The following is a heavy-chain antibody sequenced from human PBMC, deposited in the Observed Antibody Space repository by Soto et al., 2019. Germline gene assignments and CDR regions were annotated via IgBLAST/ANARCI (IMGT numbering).Heavy chain of an antibody. CDR1: GYTFTSYA. D-gene: IGHD3-10*01. Sequence: ASVKVSCKASGYTFTSYAMHWVRQAPGQRLEWMGWINAGNGNTKYSQKFQGRVTITRDTSASTAYMELSSLRSEDTAVYYCAITGNYYGSGPGIYYFDYWGQGTLVTVSS. V-gene: IGHV1-3*01. J-gene: IGHJ4*02. CDR2: INAGNGNT. CDR3: AITGNYYGSGPGIYYFDY.